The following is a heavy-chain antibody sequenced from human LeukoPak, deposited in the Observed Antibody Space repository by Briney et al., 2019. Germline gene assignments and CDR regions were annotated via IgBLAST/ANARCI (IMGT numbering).Heavy chain of an antibody. V-gene: IGHV3-33*01. J-gene: IGHJ6*03. CDR3: ASGGSSSLESDYYYYMDV. CDR2: IWYDGSNK. D-gene: IGHD6-6*01. CDR1: GFTFSSYG. Sequence: PGGSLRLSCAASGFTFSSYGMHWVRQAPGKGLEWVAVIWYDGSNKYYADSVKGRFTISRDNSKNTLYLQMNSLRAEDTAVYYCASGGSSSLESDYYYYMDVWGKGTTVTVSS.